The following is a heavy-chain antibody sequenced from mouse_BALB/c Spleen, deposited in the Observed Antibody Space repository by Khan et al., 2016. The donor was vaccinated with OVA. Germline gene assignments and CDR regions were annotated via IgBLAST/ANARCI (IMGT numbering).Heavy chain of an antibody. CDR3: VRRGAARATWEYVDY. D-gene: IGHD3-1*01. CDR1: GYTFTNYW. Sequence: QVQLKQSGAELVRPGTSVKMSCKAAGYTFTNYWIGWVKQRPGHGLEWVGDIYPGGGYTNYNEKFTGKATLTVDTSSSTAYMQLSSLTSEDSAFEYGVRRGAARATWEYVDYWGQGTTLTVSS. J-gene: IGHJ2*01. V-gene: IGHV1-63*02. CDR2: IYPGGGYT.